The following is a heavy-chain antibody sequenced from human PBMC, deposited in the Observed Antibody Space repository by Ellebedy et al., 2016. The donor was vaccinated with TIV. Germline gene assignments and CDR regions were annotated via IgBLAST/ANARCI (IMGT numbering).Heavy chain of an antibody. Sequence: GESLKISCAASGFPFSSFWMSWVRQAPGKGLEWVANTTEDGSEKYYVDSVRGRFTISRDNAKNLLYLQMNSLRAEDTAVYYCARDRGYDTFDYWGQGILVTVSS. CDR3: ARDRGYDTFDY. CDR2: TTEDGSEK. V-gene: IGHV3-7*01. D-gene: IGHD5-12*01. J-gene: IGHJ4*02. CDR1: GFPFSSFW.